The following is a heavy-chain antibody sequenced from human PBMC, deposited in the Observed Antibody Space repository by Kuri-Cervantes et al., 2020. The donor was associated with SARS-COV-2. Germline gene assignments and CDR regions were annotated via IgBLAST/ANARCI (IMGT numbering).Heavy chain of an antibody. CDR2: IYHSGST. J-gene: IGHJ3*02. CDR1: GYSISSGYY. CDR3: ARLPPYCSSTSCYTGTFDAFDI. D-gene: IGHD2-2*02. V-gene: IGHV4-38-2*01. Sequence: GSLRLSCAVSGYSISSGYYWGWIWQPPGKGLEWIGSIYHSGSTYYNPSLKSRVTISVDTSKNQFSLKLSSVTAADTAVYYCARLPPYCSSTSCYTGTFDAFDIWGQGTMVTVSS.